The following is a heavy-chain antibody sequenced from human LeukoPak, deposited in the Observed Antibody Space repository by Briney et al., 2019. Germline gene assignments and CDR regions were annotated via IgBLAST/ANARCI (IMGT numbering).Heavy chain of an antibody. J-gene: IGHJ4*02. CDR3: ARGVVGATTGAYSFDY. CDR2: IIPIFGTA. CDR1: GYTFTGYY. D-gene: IGHD1-26*01. Sequence: SVKVSCKASGYTFTGYYMHWVRQAPGQGLEWMGGIIPIFGTANYAQKFQGRVTIIADESTSTAYMELSSLRSEDTAVYYCARGVVGATTGAYSFDYWGRGTLVTVSS. V-gene: IGHV1-69*13.